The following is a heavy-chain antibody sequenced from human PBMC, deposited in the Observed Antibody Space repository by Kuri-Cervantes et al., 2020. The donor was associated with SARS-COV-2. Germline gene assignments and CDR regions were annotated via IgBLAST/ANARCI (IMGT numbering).Heavy chain of an antibody. V-gene: IGHV1-2*02. Sequence: ASVKVSCKASGYTFTDYYMHWVRQAPGQGLEWMGWINPNNGATDNAQKFQGRVTMTLDTSISTAYMELSRLRSDDTAVYYCVRRAEGRSGCYSFDYWGQGTLVTVSS. D-gene: IGHD1-26*01. CDR3: VRRAEGRSGCYSFDY. CDR2: INPNNGAT. CDR1: GYTFTDYY. J-gene: IGHJ4*02.